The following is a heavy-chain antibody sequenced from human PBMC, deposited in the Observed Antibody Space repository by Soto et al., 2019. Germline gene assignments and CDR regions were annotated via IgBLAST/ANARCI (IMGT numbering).Heavy chain of an antibody. V-gene: IGHV1-18*01. D-gene: IGHD6-19*01. CDR1: GYTFTSYV. Sequence: QVQLVQSGAEVKKPGASVKVSCRASGYTFTSYVISWVRQAPGQGLEWMGWISAYNGNTNFEQKLQGRVTMTTDTSTSIAYLELRSLRSDDTAVYYCARVVATVAGPYGMDVWGQVTTVTVSS. CDR2: ISAYNGNT. CDR3: ARVVATVAGPYGMDV. J-gene: IGHJ6*02.